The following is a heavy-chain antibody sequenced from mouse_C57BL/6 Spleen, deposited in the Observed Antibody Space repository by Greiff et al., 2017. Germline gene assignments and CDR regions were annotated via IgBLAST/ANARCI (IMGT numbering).Heavy chain of an antibody. V-gene: IGHV1-15*01. Sequence: QVQLQQSGAELVRPGASVTLSCKASGYTFTDYEMHWVKQTPVHGLEWIGAIDPETGGTAYNQKFKGKAILTADKSSSTAYMELRSLTSEDSAVYYCTGGGTVVASNVWGTGTTVTVSS. J-gene: IGHJ1*03. CDR1: GYTFTDYE. D-gene: IGHD1-1*01. CDR2: IDPETGGT. CDR3: TGGGTVVASNV.